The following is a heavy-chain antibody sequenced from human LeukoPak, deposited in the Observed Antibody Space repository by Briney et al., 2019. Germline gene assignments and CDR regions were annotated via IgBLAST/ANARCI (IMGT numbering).Heavy chain of an antibody. J-gene: IGHJ2*01. CDR2: INHSGST. V-gene: IGHV4-34*01. CDR1: GGSFSGYY. Sequence: SETLSLACAVYGGSFSGYYWSWIRQPPGKGLEWIGEINHSGSTNYNPSLKSRVTISVDTSKNQFSLKLSSVTAADTAVYYCARTAYYWYFDLWGRGTLVTVSS. CDR3: ARTAYYWYFDL.